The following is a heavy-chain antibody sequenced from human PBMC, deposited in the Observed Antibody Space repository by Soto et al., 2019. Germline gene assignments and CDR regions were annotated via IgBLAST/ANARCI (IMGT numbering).Heavy chain of an antibody. CDR3: ARGHSPLGYCSSTSCYVSPVYYMDV. J-gene: IGHJ6*03. V-gene: IGHV1-2*04. Sequence: QVQLVQSGAEVKKPGASVKVSCKASGYTFTGYYMHWVRQAPGQGLEWMGWINPNSGGTNYAQKFQGWVTMTRDTSFSTAYMELSRLRSDDTAVYYCARGHSPLGYCSSTSCYVSPVYYMDVWGKGTTVTVSS. D-gene: IGHD2-2*01. CDR1: GYTFTGYY. CDR2: INPNSGGT.